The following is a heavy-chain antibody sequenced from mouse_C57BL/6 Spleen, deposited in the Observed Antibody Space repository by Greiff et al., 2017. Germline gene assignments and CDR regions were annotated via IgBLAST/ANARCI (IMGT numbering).Heavy chain of an antibody. V-gene: IGHV1-15*01. CDR1: GYTFTDYE. D-gene: IGHD1-1*01. CDR2: IDPETGGT. CDR3: TRQDGSSPFDY. Sequence: VQLVESGAELVRPGASVTLSCKASGYTFTDYEMHWVKQTPVHGLEWIGAIDPETGGTAYNQKFKGKAILTADKSSSTAYMELRSLTSEDSAVYYCTRQDGSSPFDYWGQGTTLTVSS. J-gene: IGHJ2*01.